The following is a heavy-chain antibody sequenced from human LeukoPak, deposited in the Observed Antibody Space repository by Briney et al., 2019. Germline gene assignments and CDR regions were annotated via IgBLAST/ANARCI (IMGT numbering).Heavy chain of an antibody. V-gene: IGHV3-15*01. Sequence: GGSLRLSCAASGFTFSSAWMTWVRQAPGKGLEWVGRIKSKTDGGTAEYAAPVKGRFTISRDDSQNTMYMQMNSLRPEDTAVYYCTTAPDSMDCWGQGTLVTVSS. CDR2: IKSKTDGGTA. D-gene: IGHD3-3*01. J-gene: IGHJ4*02. CDR3: TTAPDSMDC. CDR1: GFTFSSAW.